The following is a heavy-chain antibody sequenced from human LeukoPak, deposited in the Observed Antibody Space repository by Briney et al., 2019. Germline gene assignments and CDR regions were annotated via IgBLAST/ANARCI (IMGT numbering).Heavy chain of an antibody. CDR2: ISSSGSTI. J-gene: IGHJ6*03. V-gene: IGHV3-11*04. CDR3: ARELVTDYYYYYMDV. CDR1: GFTFSDYY. D-gene: IGHD1-26*01. Sequence: GGSLRLSCAASGFTFSDYYMSWIRQAPGKGLEWVSYISSSGSTIYYVDSVKGRFTISRDNAKNSLYLQMNSLRAEDTAVYYCARELVTDYYYYYMDVWGKGTTVTVSS.